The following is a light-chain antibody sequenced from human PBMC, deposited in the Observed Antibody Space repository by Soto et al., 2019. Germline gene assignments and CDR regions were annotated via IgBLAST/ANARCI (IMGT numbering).Light chain of an antibody. CDR1: QSVSSTN. CDR3: QQYGSSPWT. CDR2: GAS. V-gene: IGKV3-20*01. J-gene: IGKJ1*01. Sequence: EIVLTQSPGTLSLSPGERATLSCRASQSVSSTNLAWYQQKPGQAPRLLIYGASSRATGIPDRFSGSGSGTDFTLTISRLEPEDFAVYYCQQYGSSPWTVGQGTKVDSK.